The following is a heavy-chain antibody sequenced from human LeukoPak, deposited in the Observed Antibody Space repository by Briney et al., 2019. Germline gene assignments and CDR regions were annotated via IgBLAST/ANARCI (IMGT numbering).Heavy chain of an antibody. J-gene: IGHJ5*01. Sequence: PSETLSLTCAVYGGSFSGYYWSWIRQPPGKGLEWIGEINHSGSTNYNPSLNSRVTISVDTSKNQFSLKLSAVTAAATAVYSCARVFYGGTSGSIDSWGQGTLVTVSS. V-gene: IGHV4-34*01. D-gene: IGHD4-23*01. CDR1: GGSFSGYY. CDR3: ARVFYGGTSGSIDS. CDR2: INHSGST.